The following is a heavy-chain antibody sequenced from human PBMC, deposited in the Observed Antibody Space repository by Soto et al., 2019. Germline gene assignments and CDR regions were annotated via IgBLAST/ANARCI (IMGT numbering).Heavy chain of an antibody. Sequence: PGESLKISCKGSGYSFTSYWISWVRQMPGKGLEWMGRIDPSDSYTNYSPSFQGHVTISADKSISTAYLQWSSLKASDTAMYYCASSEYQLHCTNGVCQTFYYYGMDVWGQGTTVTVSS. CDR2: IDPSDSYT. D-gene: IGHD2-8*01. CDR1: GYSFTSYW. J-gene: IGHJ6*02. V-gene: IGHV5-10-1*01. CDR3: ASSEYQLHCTNGVCQTFYYYGMDV.